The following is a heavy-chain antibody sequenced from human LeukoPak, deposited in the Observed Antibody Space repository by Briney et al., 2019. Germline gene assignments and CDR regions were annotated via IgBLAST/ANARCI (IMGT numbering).Heavy chain of an antibody. V-gene: IGHV3-30-3*01. CDR2: ISYDGSNK. Sequence: SGRSLRLSCAASGFTFSSYAMHWVRQAPGKGLEWVAVISYDGSNKYYADSVKGRFTISRDNSKNTLYLQMNSLRAEDTAVYYCARDSNPYGSGSYIGYWGQGTLVTVSS. D-gene: IGHD3-10*01. J-gene: IGHJ4*02. CDR1: GFTFSSYA. CDR3: ARDSNPYGSGSYIGY.